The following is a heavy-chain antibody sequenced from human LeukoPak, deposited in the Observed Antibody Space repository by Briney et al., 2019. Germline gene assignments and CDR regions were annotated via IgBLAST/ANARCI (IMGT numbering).Heavy chain of an antibody. CDR1: GYTFTSYD. Sequence: ASVKVSCKASGYTFTSYDINWVRQATGQGLEWMGWMNPNSGNTGYAQKFQGRVTITRNTSISTAYMELSSLRSEDTAVCYCARTHYYDSSGPGAFDIWGQGTMVTVSS. V-gene: IGHV1-8*03. CDR3: ARTHYYDSSGPGAFDI. D-gene: IGHD3-22*01. CDR2: MNPNSGNT. J-gene: IGHJ3*02.